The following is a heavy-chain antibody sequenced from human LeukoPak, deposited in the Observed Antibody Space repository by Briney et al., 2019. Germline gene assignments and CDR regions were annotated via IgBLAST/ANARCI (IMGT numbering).Heavy chain of an antibody. CDR2: ITGSGDTT. J-gene: IGHJ4*02. CDR1: GFTFSSYA. CDR3: AKNYYYDGTGHRQTYNY. Sequence: GGSLRLSCAASGFTFSSYAMSWVRQAPGKGLERVSAITGSGDTTNYADSVKGRFTISRDNSKNTLYLQMDSLRAEDTAIYYCAKNYYYDGTGHRQTYNYWGQGTLVTVS. V-gene: IGHV3-23*01. D-gene: IGHD3-22*01.